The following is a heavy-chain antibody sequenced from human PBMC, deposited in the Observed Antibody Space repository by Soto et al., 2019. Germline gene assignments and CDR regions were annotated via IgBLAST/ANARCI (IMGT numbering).Heavy chain of an antibody. CDR3: ARGPGSGWGYFDY. V-gene: IGHV3-53*01. CDR1: GFTVSSNY. Sequence: EVQLVESGGGLIQPGGSLRLSCAASGFTVSSNYMSWVRQAPGKGLEWVSVIYSGGSTYYADSVKGRFTISRDNSKNTLYLQMNSLRAEETAVYYCARGPGSGWGYFDYWGQGTLVTVSS. D-gene: IGHD6-19*01. J-gene: IGHJ4*02. CDR2: IYSGGST.